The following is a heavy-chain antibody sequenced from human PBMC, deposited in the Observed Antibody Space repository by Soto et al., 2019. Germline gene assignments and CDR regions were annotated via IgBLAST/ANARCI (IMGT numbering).Heavy chain of an antibody. D-gene: IGHD4-17*01. CDR2: FDPDEAET. J-gene: IGHJ5*02. CDR1: RYTLNEVA. V-gene: IGHV1-24*01. CDR3: TTYHGDYNFDH. Sequence: QVPLVQSGAEVKKPGASVKVSCKVSRYTLNEVAMHWVRQAPGKGLEWLGGFDPDEAETIYAQHFQGRVTMTEDTSTDTVYMELSSLRSEDTALYFCTTYHGDYNFDHWGQGTLVTVSS.